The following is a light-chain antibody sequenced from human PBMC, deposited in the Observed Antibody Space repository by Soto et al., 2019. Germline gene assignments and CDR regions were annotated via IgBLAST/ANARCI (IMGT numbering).Light chain of an antibody. V-gene: IGKV1-9*01. J-gene: IGKJ1*01. Sequence: EIQWTQSPSFLSKYVGDRVTITCRASQGISSYFAWYQQKPGKAPKLLIYAASTLQSGVPSRFSGSGSGTEFTLTISSLQPEDFATYYCQQLNSYPVTFGQGTKVDIK. CDR2: AAS. CDR1: QGISSY. CDR3: QQLNSYPVT.